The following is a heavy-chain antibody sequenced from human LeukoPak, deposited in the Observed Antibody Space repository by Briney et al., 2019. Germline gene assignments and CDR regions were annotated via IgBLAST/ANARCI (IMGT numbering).Heavy chain of an antibody. CDR2: IYHDGST. J-gene: IGHJ4*02. D-gene: IGHD1-26*01. CDR3: ARGGATYYYFDY. Sequence: KPSETLSLTCTVSGGSISSYYWSWIRQPPGKGLEWIGYIYHDGSTNHSPSLKSRVTISVDTSKNQFSLKLTPVTAADTAVYYCARGGATYYYFDYWGQGTLVTVSS. CDR1: GGSISSYY. V-gene: IGHV4-59*01.